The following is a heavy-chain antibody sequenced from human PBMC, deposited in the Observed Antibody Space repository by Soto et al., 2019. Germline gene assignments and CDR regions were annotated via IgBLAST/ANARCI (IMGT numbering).Heavy chain of an antibody. Sequence: LSETLSLTCAVSGFSISTGYYWGWIRQPPGKGLEWIATIYHSGTTYSNPSLESRVTISVDTPKNQFSLKLSSVAAADTAVYYCARGLYYYDSSGYSPDYWGLGTMVTVYS. D-gene: IGHD3-22*01. V-gene: IGHV4-38-2*01. J-gene: IGHJ4*02. CDR1: GFSISTGYY. CDR2: IYHSGTT. CDR3: ARGLYYYDSSGYSPDY.